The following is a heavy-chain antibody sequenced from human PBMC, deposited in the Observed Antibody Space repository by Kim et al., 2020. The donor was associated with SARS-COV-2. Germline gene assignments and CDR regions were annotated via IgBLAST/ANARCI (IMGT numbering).Heavy chain of an antibody. V-gene: IGHV3-48*03. CDR1: EFTLSSYE. Sequence: GGSLRLSCEASEFTLSSYEMNWVRQAPGKGLEWVSYITTSGNTVHYADSVRGRFTVSRDNAKNSLYLQMSSLRAEDTAVYYCARETPGIRGVACDIWGQGTMVTVSS. CDR2: ITTSGNTV. J-gene: IGHJ3*02. D-gene: IGHD3-10*01. CDR3: ARETPGIRGVACDI.